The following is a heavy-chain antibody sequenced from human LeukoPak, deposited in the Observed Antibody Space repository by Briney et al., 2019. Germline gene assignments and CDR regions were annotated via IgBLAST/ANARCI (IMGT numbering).Heavy chain of an antibody. CDR3: ARSHYQSSKYFAQDAFDI. CDR2: VRNNLNSYKT. D-gene: IGHD3-22*01. J-gene: IGHJ3*02. CDR1: GFTFSDHY. V-gene: IGHV3-72*01. Sequence: EGSLRLSCAASGFTFSDHYMDWVRQAPGKGLEWIGRVRNNLNSYKTEYAATVQGRMSISRDDSKNSLYLQLNSLKTEDTALYYCARSHYQSSKYFAQDAFDIWGQGTMVTVSS.